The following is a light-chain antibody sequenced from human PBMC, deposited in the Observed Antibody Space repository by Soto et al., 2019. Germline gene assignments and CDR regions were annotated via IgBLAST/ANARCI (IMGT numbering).Light chain of an antibody. CDR1: QSISSY. CDR2: AAS. J-gene: IGKJ2*01. CDR3: QQSYSTSYT. V-gene: IGKV1-39*01. Sequence: DTQMTQSPSSLSASVGDRVTITCRASQSISSYLNWYQQQPGKAPKLLIYAASRLQSGVPSRFSGSGSGTDFTLTISSLQPEDFATYYCQQSYSTSYTFDQGTKVDIK.